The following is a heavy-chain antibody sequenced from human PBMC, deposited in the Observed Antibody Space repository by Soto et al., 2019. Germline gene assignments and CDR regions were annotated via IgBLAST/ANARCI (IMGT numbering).Heavy chain of an antibody. J-gene: IGHJ4*02. CDR2: IRSKAYGGTT. D-gene: IGHD2-15*01. V-gene: IGHV3-49*03. CDR1: GFTFGDYA. CDR3: TRDDPLVVAATFDY. Sequence: GGSLRLSCTASGFTFGDYAMSWFRQAPGKGLEWVGFIRSKAYGGTTEYAASVKGRFTISRDDSKSIAYLQMNSLKTEDTAVYYCTRDDPLVVAATFDYWGQGTLVTVSS.